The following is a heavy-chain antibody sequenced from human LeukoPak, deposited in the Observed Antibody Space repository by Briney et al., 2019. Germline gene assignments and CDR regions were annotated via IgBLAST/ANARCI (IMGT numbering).Heavy chain of an antibody. CDR2: IDQDGSQK. Sequence: GGSLRLSCVDSGFTFHKYWMSRVRQAPGKGLEWVANIDQDGSQKFYVDSVKGRFTISRDNTKKSVYLQMNRLRAKDTAVYYCATYSSLNTREFQYWGQGTLVTVSP. CDR1: GFTFHKYW. J-gene: IGHJ1*01. CDR3: ATYSSLNTREFQY. D-gene: IGHD3-22*01. V-gene: IGHV3-7*01.